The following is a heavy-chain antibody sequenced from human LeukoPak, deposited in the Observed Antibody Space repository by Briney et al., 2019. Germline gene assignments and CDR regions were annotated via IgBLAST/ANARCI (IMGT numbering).Heavy chain of an antibody. CDR2: IYYGGST. CDR3: ARQCSSTSCYSY. Sequence: SETLSLTCTVSGGSISSSTYYWGWIRQPPGKGLEWIGNIYYGGSTFYNPSLKSRVTISLDTSKNQFSLKLSSVTAADTGVYFCARQCSSTSCYSYWGQGTLVTVSS. J-gene: IGHJ4*02. CDR1: GGSISSSTYY. D-gene: IGHD2-2*01. V-gene: IGHV4-39*01.